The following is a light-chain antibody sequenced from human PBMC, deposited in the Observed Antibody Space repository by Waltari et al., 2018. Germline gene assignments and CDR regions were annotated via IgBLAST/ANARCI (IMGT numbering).Light chain of an antibody. CDR1: QSVSSH. CDR2: GAS. J-gene: IGKJ2*01. CDR3: QQYNDWST. Sequence: EIVLTQSPATLSVSLGERATLSCRASQSVSSHLAWYQHKVGLAPRLLIDGASTRATGVPARFSGSGSGTEFTLTISSLQPDDFATYYCQQYNDWSTFGQGTKVEI. V-gene: IGKV3-15*01.